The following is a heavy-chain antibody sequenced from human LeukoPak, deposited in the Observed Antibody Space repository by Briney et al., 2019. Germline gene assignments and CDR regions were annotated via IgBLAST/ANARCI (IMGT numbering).Heavy chain of an antibody. CDR2: IIPIFGTA. D-gene: IGHD5-12*01. CDR3: ARDRYGYSGYDGGSPAFDI. J-gene: IGHJ3*02. Sequence: GASVKVSCKASGGTFSSYAISWVRQAPGQGLEWMGGIIPIFGTANYAQKFQGRVTITADESTSTAYMGLSSLRSEDTAVYYCARDRYGYSGYDGGSPAFDIWGQGTMVTVSS. CDR1: GGTFSSYA. V-gene: IGHV1-69*01.